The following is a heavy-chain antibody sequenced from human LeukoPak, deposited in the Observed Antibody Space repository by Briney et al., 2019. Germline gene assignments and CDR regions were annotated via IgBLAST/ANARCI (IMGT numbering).Heavy chain of an antibody. CDR3: AREFTMVRGVIIRGYYFDY. J-gene: IGHJ4*02. Sequence: GGSLRLSCAASGFTVSSNYMDWVRQAPGKGLEWVSVIYSGGSTYYADSVKGRFTISRDNSKNTLYLQMNSLRAEDTAVYYCAREFTMVRGVIIRGYYFDYWGQGTLVTVSS. CDR1: GFTVSSNY. D-gene: IGHD3-10*01. V-gene: IGHV3-53*01. CDR2: IYSGGST.